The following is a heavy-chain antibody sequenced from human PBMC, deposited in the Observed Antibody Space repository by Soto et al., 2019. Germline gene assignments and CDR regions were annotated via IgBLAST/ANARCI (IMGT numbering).Heavy chain of an antibody. V-gene: IGHV4-4*02. CDR3: AREEYVVVPGEYYFDY. Sequence: PSETLSLTCAVSGGSISSSNWWSWVRQPPGKGLEWIGEIYHSGTTNYNPSLKSRVTISVDKSKNQFSLKLSSVTAADTAVYYCAREEYVVVPGEYYFDYWGLGTLVTVSS. D-gene: IGHD2-2*01. CDR2: IYHSGTT. J-gene: IGHJ4*02. CDR1: GGSISSSNW.